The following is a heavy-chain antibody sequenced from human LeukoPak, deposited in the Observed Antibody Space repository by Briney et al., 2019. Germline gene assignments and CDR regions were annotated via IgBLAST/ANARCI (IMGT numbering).Heavy chain of an antibody. D-gene: IGHD3-3*01. CDR1: GFTFNNYW. Sequence: PGGSLRLSCEASGFTFNNYWMSWVRQAPGKGLEWVGFIRSKAYGGTTEYAASVKGRFTISRDDSKSIAYLQMNSLKTEDTAVYYCTRHYDFWSGYRGDAFDIWGQGTMVTVSS. J-gene: IGHJ3*02. CDR3: TRHYDFWSGYRGDAFDI. CDR2: IRSKAYGGTT. V-gene: IGHV3-49*04.